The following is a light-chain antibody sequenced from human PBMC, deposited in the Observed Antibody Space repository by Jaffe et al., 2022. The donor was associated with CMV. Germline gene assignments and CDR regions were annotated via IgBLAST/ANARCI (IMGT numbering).Light chain of an antibody. Sequence: DIQMTQSPSTLSAFVGDRVTITCRASQSITNWLAWYQQKPGKAPKLLISKASSLESGVPSRFSGSGYGTEFSLTISSLQPDDLAIYYCQQYNSYSLTFGQGTKVEIK. J-gene: IGKJ1*01. CDR1: QSITNW. CDR3: QQYNSYSLT. CDR2: KAS. V-gene: IGKV1-5*03.